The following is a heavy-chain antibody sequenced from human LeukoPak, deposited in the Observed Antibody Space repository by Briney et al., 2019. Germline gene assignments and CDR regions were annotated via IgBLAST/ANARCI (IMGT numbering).Heavy chain of an antibody. CDR2: IYTSGST. D-gene: IGHD3-10*01. J-gene: IGHJ6*03. Sequence: SETLSLTCTVSDTSINTYYWSWIRQPAGKGLEWIGRIYTSGSTNYNPSLKSRVTISLDTSNNQFSLKLSSVTAADTAVYYCARDTLGIPGSYLEYYYYMDVWGKGTTVTISS. CDR1: DTSINTYY. CDR3: ARDTLGIPGSYLEYYYYMDV. V-gene: IGHV4-4*07.